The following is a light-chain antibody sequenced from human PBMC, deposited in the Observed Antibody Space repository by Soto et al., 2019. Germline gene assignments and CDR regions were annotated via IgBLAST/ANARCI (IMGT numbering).Light chain of an antibody. Sequence: GDRVTITCRASQDIRFYLNWYQHKTGQAPKLLIYDASQLETGVPSKFSGSGSGTDFTFTINNLQAEDIGTYYCQHYNSLPITFGQGTRLEIK. V-gene: IGKV1-33*01. CDR2: DAS. CDR1: QDIRFY. CDR3: QHYNSLPIT. J-gene: IGKJ5*01.